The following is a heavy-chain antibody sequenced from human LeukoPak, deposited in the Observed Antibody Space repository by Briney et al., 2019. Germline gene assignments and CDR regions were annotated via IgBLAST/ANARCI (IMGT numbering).Heavy chain of an antibody. D-gene: IGHD3-16*01. CDR3: AKDWGWNYHYGMDV. Sequence: GGSLRLSCAAAGFTFSNYWMNWVRQAPGKGLEWVAYIKQDGSEKYYVDSVKGRFTISRDNSKNTLHLQMNSLRAEDTAVYYCAKDWGWNYHYGMDVWGQGTTVTVSS. CDR2: IKQDGSEK. J-gene: IGHJ6*02. CDR1: GFTFSNYW. V-gene: IGHV3-7*01.